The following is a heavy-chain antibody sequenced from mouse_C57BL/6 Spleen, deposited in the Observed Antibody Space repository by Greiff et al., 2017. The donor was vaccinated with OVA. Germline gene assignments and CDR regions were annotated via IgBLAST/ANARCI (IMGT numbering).Heavy chain of an antibody. J-gene: IGHJ3*01. CDR1: GYTFTDYY. CDR3: ARGGSNYGFAY. Sequence: EVQLQQSGPELVKPGASVKISCKASGYTFTDYYMNWVKQSHGKSLEWIGEINPNNGGTSYNQKFKGKATLTVDKSSSTAYMELRSLTSEDSAVYYCARGGSNYGFAYWGQGTLVTVSA. D-gene: IGHD2-5*01. CDR2: INPNNGGT. V-gene: IGHV1-26*01.